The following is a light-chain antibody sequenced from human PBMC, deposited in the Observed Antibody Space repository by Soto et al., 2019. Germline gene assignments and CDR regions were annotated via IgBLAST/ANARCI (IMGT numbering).Light chain of an antibody. V-gene: IGLV1-44*01. Sequence: QSVLTQPPSASGTPGQRVTISCSGGSSNLGRHVVNWYQELPGAAPKLLIYNTHQRPSGVPDRIYGPKSGPSASLTISGLQSEDEADYYCAAWDDSLRGAVFGGGTQLTVL. CDR2: NTH. J-gene: IGLJ7*01. CDR3: AAWDDSLRGAV. CDR1: SSNLGRHV.